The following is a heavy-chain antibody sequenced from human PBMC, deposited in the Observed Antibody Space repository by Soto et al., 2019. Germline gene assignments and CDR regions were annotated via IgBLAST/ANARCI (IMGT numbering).Heavy chain of an antibody. D-gene: IGHD3-3*01. CDR3: ARESRFLEWLSLNWFDP. J-gene: IGHJ5*02. CDR2: ISSSGSTI. V-gene: IGHV3-48*02. CDR1: GFTFSSYS. Sequence: EVQLVESGGGLVQPGGPLRLSCAASGFTFSSYSMNWVRQAPGKGLEWVSYISSSGSTIYYADSVKGRFTISRDNAKNSLYLQMNSLRDEDTAVYYCARESRFLEWLSLNWFDPWGQGTLVTVSS.